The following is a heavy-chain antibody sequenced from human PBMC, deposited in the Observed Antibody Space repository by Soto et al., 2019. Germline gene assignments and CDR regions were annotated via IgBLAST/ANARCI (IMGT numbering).Heavy chain of an antibody. V-gene: IGHV3-23*01. Sequence: EVQLLESGGGLVQPGGSLILSCAASGFTFYNYAMTWFRQAPGKGLECVSSISCGGDTTSYADSVKGRFTVSRDGSKNTLYLQMSSLRAEATALYYCAKGRGGSGSLTPRVDFWGQGTLVTVSS. CDR3: AKGRGGSGSLTPRVDF. J-gene: IGHJ4*02. D-gene: IGHD3-10*01. CDR1: GFTFYNYA. CDR2: ISCGGDTT.